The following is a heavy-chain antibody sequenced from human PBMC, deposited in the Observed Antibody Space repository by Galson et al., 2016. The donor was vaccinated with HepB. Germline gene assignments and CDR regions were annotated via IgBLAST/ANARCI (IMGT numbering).Heavy chain of an antibody. J-gene: IGHJ4*02. CDR3: AIIVGPKEPPRF. Sequence: SLRLSCAASGFTFSSYSINWVRQAPGKGLEWVSYIVSGIRTIYYAGSVKGRFTISRDNAKNSLYLQMNSLRDEDTAVYYCAIIVGPKEPPRFWGQGTLVTVSS. V-gene: IGHV3-48*02. CDR2: IVSGIRTI. CDR1: GFTFSSYS. D-gene: IGHD1-26*01.